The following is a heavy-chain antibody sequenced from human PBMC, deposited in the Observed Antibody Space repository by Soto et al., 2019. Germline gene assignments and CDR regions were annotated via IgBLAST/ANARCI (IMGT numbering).Heavy chain of an antibody. V-gene: IGHV4-30-4*01. Sequence: LSLTCTVSGGSISSGDYYWSWIRQPPGKGLEGIGYIYYSGSTYYNPSLKSRVTISVDTSKNQFSLKLSSVTAADTAVYYCARPPVDDYGDYDNWFDPWGQGTLVTVSS. CDR2: IYYSGST. D-gene: IGHD4-17*01. CDR3: ARPPVDDYGDYDNWFDP. CDR1: GGSISSGDYY. J-gene: IGHJ5*02.